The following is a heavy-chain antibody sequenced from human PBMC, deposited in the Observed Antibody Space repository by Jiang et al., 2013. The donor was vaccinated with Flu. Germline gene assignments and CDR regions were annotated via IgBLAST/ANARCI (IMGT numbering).Heavy chain of an antibody. D-gene: IGHD4-17*01. CDR2: IIPMFGSA. CDR1: GGTFSTDA. J-gene: IGHJ6*02. Sequence: GAEVKKPGSSVKVSCKASGGTFSTDAINWVRQAPGQGLEWMGGIIPMFGSANYAQKLQDRVTITADEFTSTAYMELSSLRSEDTAVYFCARRFGDYDRDYYYGLDVWGQGTTVTVSS. CDR3: ARRFGDYDRDYYYGLDV. V-gene: IGHV1-69*01.